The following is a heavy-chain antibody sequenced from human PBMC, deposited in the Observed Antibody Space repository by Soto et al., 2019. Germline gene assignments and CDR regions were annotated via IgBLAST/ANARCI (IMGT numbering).Heavy chain of an antibody. D-gene: IGHD4-17*01. J-gene: IGHJ4*02. V-gene: IGHV3-30*18. CDR1: GFTFSSYG. CDR3: AKDHDDYGDLGV. Sequence: QVQLVESGGGVVQPGRSLRLSCAASGFTFSSYGMHWVRQAPGKGLEWVAVISYDGSNKYYADSVKGRFTISRDNSKNTLYLQTNSLRAEDTAVYYCAKDHDDYGDLGVWGQGTLVTVSS. CDR2: ISYDGSNK.